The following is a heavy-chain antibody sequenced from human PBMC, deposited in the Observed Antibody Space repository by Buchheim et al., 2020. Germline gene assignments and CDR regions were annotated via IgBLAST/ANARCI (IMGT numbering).Heavy chain of an antibody. CDR3: ARGESFWRGNYPSKFSNYFDY. D-gene: IGHD3-3*01. CDR1: GASISNTYS. Sequence: QVQLQESGPGLVKPSGTLSLTCAVSGASISNTYSWNWVRQSPGKGLEWIGDIDQSGNIYYNSSLRSRVTMSVDKAKNQFSLKLTSVTAADTAVYYCARGESFWRGNYPSKFSNYFDYWGQGTL. J-gene: IGHJ4*02. CDR2: IDQSGNI. V-gene: IGHV4-4*02.